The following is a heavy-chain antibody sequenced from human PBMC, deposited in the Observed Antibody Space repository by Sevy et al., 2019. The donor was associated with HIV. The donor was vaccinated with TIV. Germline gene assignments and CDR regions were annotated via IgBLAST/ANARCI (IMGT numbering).Heavy chain of an antibody. D-gene: IGHD4-17*01. Sequence: GGSLRLSCAASGFSFSLYSMDWVRQAPGKRLEWLSHINPDSNVIYYADSVRGRFTISRDNAKNSLYLQMNSLRVDDTAVYYCAREFYGRSDDWGQGTLVTVSS. CDR3: AREFYGRSDD. CDR1: GFSFSLYS. J-gene: IGHJ4*02. V-gene: IGHV3-48*01. CDR2: INPDSNVI.